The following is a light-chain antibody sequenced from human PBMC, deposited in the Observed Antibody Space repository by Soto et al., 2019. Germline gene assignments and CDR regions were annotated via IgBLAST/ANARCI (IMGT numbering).Light chain of an antibody. Sequence: QSALTQPASVSGSPGQSITISCTGTGSDVGGYNYVSWYQQHPGKAPKLMIYEVSNRPSGVSDRFSGSKSGNTASLTISGLQAEDEADYYCSSYTTSSTLEVVFGGGTKLTVL. CDR1: GSDVGGYNY. CDR3: SSYTTSSTLEVV. V-gene: IGLV2-14*01. J-gene: IGLJ2*01. CDR2: EVS.